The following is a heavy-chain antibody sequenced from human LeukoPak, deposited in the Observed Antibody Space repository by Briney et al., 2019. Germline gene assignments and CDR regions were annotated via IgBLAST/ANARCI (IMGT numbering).Heavy chain of an antibody. CDR1: GFTFSSYA. J-gene: IGHJ4*02. Sequence: GGSLRLSCAASGFTFSSYAMSWVRQAPGKGLEWVSAISGSGGSTYYADSVKGRFTISRDNSKNTLYLQMNSLRAEDTAVYYCAKVRYYDILTGYLDFDYWGQGTLVTVSS. CDR3: AKVRYYDILTGYLDFDY. V-gene: IGHV3-23*01. CDR2: ISGSGGST. D-gene: IGHD3-9*01.